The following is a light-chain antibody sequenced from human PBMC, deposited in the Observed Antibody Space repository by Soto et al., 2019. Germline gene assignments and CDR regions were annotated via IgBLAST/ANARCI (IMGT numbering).Light chain of an antibody. CDR1: QSVSSSY. V-gene: IGKV3-20*01. Sequence: EIVLTRSPGTLSLSPGERDTLSCRASQSVSSSYLAWYQQKPGQAPRLLLYGASNRATGIPDRFSGSGSGPDLTLTISRLEPEDFAVYYCQQYGSSSSWTFGQGTKVEI. CDR3: QQYGSSSSWT. J-gene: IGKJ1*01. CDR2: GAS.